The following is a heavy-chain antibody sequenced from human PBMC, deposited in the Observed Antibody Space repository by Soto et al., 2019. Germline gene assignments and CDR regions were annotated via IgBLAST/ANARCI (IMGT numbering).Heavy chain of an antibody. CDR3: ARDRGVAPPVAGNTHYYYYMDV. Sequence: ASVKVSCKASGYSFTNYGVTWVRQAPGQGLEWMGWISAFNGNTHYAQNLQGRVTMTADASTSTAYMEMRSLRSDDTAVYYCARDRGVAPPVAGNTHYYYYMDVWGKGTTVTVSS. CDR1: GYSFTNYG. J-gene: IGHJ6*03. V-gene: IGHV1-18*01. CDR2: ISAFNGNT. D-gene: IGHD6-19*01.